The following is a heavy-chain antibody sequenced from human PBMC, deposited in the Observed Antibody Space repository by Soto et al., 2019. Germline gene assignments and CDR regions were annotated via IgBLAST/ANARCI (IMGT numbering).Heavy chain of an antibody. D-gene: IGHD6-13*01. CDR3: ARGGSSSWYWFDP. CDR2: IWYDGSNK. Sequence: QVQLVESGGGVVQPGRSLRLSCAASGFTFSSYGMHWVRQAPGKGLEWVAVIWYDGSNKYYADSVKGRFTISRDNSKNTRYLQMNSLRAEDTAVYYCARGGSSSWYWFDPWGQGTLVTVSS. CDR1: GFTFSSYG. V-gene: IGHV3-33*01. J-gene: IGHJ5*02.